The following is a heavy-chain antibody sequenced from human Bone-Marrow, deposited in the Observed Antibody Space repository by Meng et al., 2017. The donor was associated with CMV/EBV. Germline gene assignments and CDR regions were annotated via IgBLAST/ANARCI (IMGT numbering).Heavy chain of an antibody. J-gene: IGHJ4*02. V-gene: IGHV1-2*02. Sequence: ASVKVSCKASGYTFTGYYMHWVRQAPGQGLEWMGWINPNSGGTNYAQKFQGRVTMTTDTSTNTAYMNLRSLRPDDTAVYYCVRDLGSTPAIFFDNWGQGTLVTVSS. D-gene: IGHD4-23*01. CDR3: VRDLGSTPAIFFDN. CDR1: GYTFTGYY. CDR2: INPNSGGT.